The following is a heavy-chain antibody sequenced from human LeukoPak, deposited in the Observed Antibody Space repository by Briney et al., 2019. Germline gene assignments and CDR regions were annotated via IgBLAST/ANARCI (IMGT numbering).Heavy chain of an antibody. CDR2: TSYSGNT. V-gene: IGHV4-59*01. Sequence: PSETLSLTCSVSGGSISSFYCSWIRQPPGKGLEWIGYTSYSGNTNYNPSLKSRVTMSVDTPRKQFSLRLTSVTAADTAVYYCTRAPRKAWFDPWGQGTLVTVSS. D-gene: IGHD1-14*01. J-gene: IGHJ5*02. CDR1: GGSISSFY. CDR3: TRAPRKAWFDP.